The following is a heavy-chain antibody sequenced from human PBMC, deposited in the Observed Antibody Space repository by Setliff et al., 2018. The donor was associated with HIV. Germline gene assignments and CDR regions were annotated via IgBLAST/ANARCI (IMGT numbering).Heavy chain of an antibody. CDR3: ARDATRGGDMDV. CDR2: IKQDGSEK. D-gene: IGHD2-15*01. Sequence: GGSLRLSCAASGSTFSNYWMSWVRQAPGKGPEWVANIKQDGSEKYYVDSVRGRFTISRDNAKNSLYLQMNSLRAGDTAVYYCARDATRGGDMDVWAKGTTVTVSS. V-gene: IGHV3-7*01. J-gene: IGHJ6*03. CDR1: GSTFSNYW.